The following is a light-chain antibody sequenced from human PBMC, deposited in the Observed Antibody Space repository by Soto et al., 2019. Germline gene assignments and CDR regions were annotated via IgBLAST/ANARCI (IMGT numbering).Light chain of an antibody. J-gene: IGKJ1*01. CDR2: GAS. CDR3: QQYRT. CDR1: QSVSSSS. Sequence: EIVLTQSPGTLSLSPGERATLSCRASQSVSSSSLAWYQQKPGQAPRLLIYGASSRATGIPDRFSGSGSGTDFTLTISRLEPEDCAVYYCQQYRTFGQGTKVEIK. V-gene: IGKV3-20*01.